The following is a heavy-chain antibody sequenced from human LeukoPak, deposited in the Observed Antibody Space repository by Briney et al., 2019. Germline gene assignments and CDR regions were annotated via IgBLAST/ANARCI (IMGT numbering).Heavy chain of an antibody. CDR2: INPNSGGT. Sequence: AASVKVSCKASGYTFTGYYMHWVRQAPGQGLEWMGWINPNSGGTNYAQKFQGRVTMTRDTSISTAYMELSRLRSDDTAVYYCARGGILTGYYIFDYWGQGTLVTVSS. V-gene: IGHV1-2*02. J-gene: IGHJ4*02. CDR3: ARGGILTGYYIFDY. CDR1: GYTFTGYY. D-gene: IGHD3-9*01.